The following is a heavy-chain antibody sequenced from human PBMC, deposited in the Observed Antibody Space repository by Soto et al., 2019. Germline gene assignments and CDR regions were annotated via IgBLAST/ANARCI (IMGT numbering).Heavy chain of an antibody. D-gene: IGHD2-2*01. CDR1: GYTFTGYA. Sequence: ASVKVSCKASGYTFTGYAIHWVRQAPGQRLEWMGWINGGNGDTKYSQKFQGRVTITRDTSASTAYMELTSLGSEDTALYHCARGYCSSTSCQYYFDYWGQGTPVTVSS. J-gene: IGHJ4*02. V-gene: IGHV1-3*01. CDR2: INGGNGDT. CDR3: ARGYCSSTSCQYYFDY.